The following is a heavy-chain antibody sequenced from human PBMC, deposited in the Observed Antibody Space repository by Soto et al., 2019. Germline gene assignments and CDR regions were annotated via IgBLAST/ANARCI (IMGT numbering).Heavy chain of an antibody. CDR1: GFTFSDYG. CDR3: ARDPLHYDILTGYSPHYFDY. V-gene: IGHV3-33*01. Sequence: GGSLRLSCAASGFTFSDYGMHWVRQAPGKGLEWVAVIWYDGSNKYYAESVKGRLTIYRDNSKNTLHLQMNSLRAGDTAVYYCARDPLHYDILTGYSPHYFDYWGQGRPVTVSS. D-gene: IGHD3-9*01. J-gene: IGHJ4*02. CDR2: IWYDGSNK.